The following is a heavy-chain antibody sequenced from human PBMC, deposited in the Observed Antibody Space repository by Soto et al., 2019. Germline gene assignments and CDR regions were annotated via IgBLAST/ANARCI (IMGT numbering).Heavy chain of an antibody. CDR3: ATTYGSGYRAFDY. CDR1: GDTFSFYT. V-gene: IGHV1-69*02. Sequence: SLKVSCKASGDTFSFYTIYWVRQAPGLGLEWMGRINPILSMSNYAQKFQGRVTITADKSTSTAYMELSSLRSEDTAMYYCATTYGSGYRAFDYWGQGALVTVSS. J-gene: IGHJ4*02. D-gene: IGHD3-10*01. CDR2: INPILSMS.